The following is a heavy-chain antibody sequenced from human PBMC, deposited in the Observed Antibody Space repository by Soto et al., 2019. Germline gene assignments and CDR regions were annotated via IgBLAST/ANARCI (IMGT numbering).Heavy chain of an antibody. Sequence: GASVKVSCKASGFTFTSSAMQWVRQARGQRLEWVGWIVVGSGNTNYAQKFQERVTITRDMSTSTAYMELSSLRSEDTAVYYCAAVGWFGEATAEGSYRGQGTLVTVSS. CDR3: AAVGWFGEATAEGSY. CDR1: GFTFTSSA. J-gene: IGHJ4*02. D-gene: IGHD3-10*01. CDR2: IVVGSGNT. V-gene: IGHV1-58*02.